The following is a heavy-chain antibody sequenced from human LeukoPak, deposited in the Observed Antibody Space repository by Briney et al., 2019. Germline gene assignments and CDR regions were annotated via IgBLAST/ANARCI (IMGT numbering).Heavy chain of an antibody. CDR2: ISYVVNNK. CDR1: RYTFSSYR. CDR3: AKWALWIGEVTGMDV. D-gene: IGHD3-10*01. Sequence: GRSLRVSCVDPRYTFSSYRVYWVREALGKGLERVALISYVVNNKYYAESVKGRVSPSTDNSTSTLYLQINRLRAEHTAVYYCAKWALWIGEVTGMDVWGQRTTVSVSS. J-gene: IGHJ6*01. V-gene: IGHV3-30*18.